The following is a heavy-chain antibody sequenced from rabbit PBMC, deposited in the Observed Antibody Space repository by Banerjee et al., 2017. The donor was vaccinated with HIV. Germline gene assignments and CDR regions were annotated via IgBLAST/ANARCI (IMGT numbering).Heavy chain of an antibody. Sequence: QSLEESGGDLVKPGASLTLTCTASGFSFSSSYYMCWVRQAPGKGLEWIACINTSSAITYYASWAKGRFTISKTSSTTVTLQMTSLTAADTATYFCARDRVYTSAWDLDLWGPGTLVTVS. D-gene: IGHD4-1*01. J-gene: IGHJ4*01. CDR3: ARDRVYTSAWDLDL. V-gene: IGHV1S40*01. CDR2: INTSSAIT. CDR1: GFSFSSSYY.